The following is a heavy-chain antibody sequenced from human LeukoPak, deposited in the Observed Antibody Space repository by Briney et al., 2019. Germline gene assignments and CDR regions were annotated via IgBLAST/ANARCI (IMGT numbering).Heavy chain of an antibody. CDR3: ARGITGTTVDY. J-gene: IGHJ4*02. CDR2: IYYSGST. Sequence: PSETLSLTCTVSGGSISSYYWSWIRQPPGKGLEWIGYIYYSGSTNYNPSLKSPVTISVDTSKNQFSLKLSSVTAADTAVYYCARGITGTTVDYWGQGTLVAVSS. D-gene: IGHD1-14*01. V-gene: IGHV4-59*01. CDR1: GGSISSYY.